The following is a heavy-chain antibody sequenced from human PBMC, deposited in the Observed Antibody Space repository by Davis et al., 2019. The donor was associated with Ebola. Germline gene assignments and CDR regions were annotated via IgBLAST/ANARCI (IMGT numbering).Heavy chain of an antibody. Sequence: GSLRLSCTVSGYSISSGYYWSWIRQSPGKGLEWIAFISNGGRTIYNPSLRGRVTISIDTSKNQFSLEVRSVTAADTAFYYCVRGSDAYKTGYWGQGTLVTVSS. J-gene: IGHJ4*02. V-gene: IGHV4-38-2*02. CDR2: ISNGGRT. CDR1: GYSISSGYY. D-gene: IGHD5-24*01. CDR3: VRGSDAYKTGY.